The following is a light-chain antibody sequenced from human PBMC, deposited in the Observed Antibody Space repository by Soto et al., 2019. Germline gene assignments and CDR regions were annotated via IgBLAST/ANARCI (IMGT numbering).Light chain of an antibody. V-gene: IGKV3-11*01. J-gene: IGKJ1*01. Sequence: EIVLTQSPATLSLFPGERATLSCRASQSVSSYLAWYQQKPGQAPRLLIYDASNRATGIPARFSGSGSGTDFTLTISSLEPEDFAVYYCQQSSNWPPWTFGQGTKVEIK. CDR3: QQSSNWPPWT. CDR1: QSVSSY. CDR2: DAS.